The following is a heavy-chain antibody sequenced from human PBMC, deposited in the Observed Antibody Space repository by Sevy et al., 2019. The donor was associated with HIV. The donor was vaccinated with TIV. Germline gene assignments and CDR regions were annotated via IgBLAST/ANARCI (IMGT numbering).Heavy chain of an antibody. Sequence: GGSLRLSCTASGLILRDRAMHWVRQTPGKGLEWVSGMTMYSGSEDYADFVKGRFTISRDNAKNSLNLQMDSLTLEDTALYYCGIEIESGGANFWGQGTLVTVS. CDR1: GLILRDRA. V-gene: IGHV3-9*01. J-gene: IGHJ1*01. CDR3: GIEIESGGANF. D-gene: IGHD2-21*01. CDR2: MTMYSGSE.